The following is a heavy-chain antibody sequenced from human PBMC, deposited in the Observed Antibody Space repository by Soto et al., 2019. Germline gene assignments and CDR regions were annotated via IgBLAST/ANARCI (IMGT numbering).Heavy chain of an antibody. D-gene: IGHD3-10*01. Sequence: PSETLSLTCTVSGGSISSSSYYWGWIRQPPGKGLERIGSIYYSGSTYYNPSLKSQVTISVDTSKNQFSLKLSSVTAADTAVYYCARRGYYYGSGSYEVFDYWGQGTLVTVSS. CDR1: GGSISSSSYY. CDR3: ARRGYYYGSGSYEVFDY. CDR2: IYYSGST. V-gene: IGHV4-39*01. J-gene: IGHJ4*02.